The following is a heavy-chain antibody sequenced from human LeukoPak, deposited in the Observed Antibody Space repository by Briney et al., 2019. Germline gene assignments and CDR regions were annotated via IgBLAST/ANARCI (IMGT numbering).Heavy chain of an antibody. CDR2: INQSGST. V-gene: IGHV4-34*01. CDR3: ARRLPYYGSGSYLDY. Sequence: PSETLSLTCAVYGGSFSGYYWSWIRQPPGKGLEWIGEINQSGSTNYNPSLKGRVTISVDTSKNQFSLKLSSVTAADTAVYYCARRLPYYGSGSYLDYWGQGTLVTVSS. CDR1: GGSFSGYY. D-gene: IGHD3-10*01. J-gene: IGHJ4*02.